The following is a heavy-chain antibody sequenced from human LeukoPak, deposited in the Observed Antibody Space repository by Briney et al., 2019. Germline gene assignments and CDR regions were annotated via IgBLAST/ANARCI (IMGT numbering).Heavy chain of an antibody. CDR3: AREEFLHEIDSSGYFVY. Sequence: PSETLSLTCTVSGGSITGYYWNWIRQPDGQGLEWLGRVYSSGVGNYNPSLTSRVTMSVDTSKNQFSLKLTSLTAADTAVYYCAREEFLHEIDSSGYFVYWGQGTLVTVSS. CDR1: GGSITGYY. CDR2: VYSSGVG. V-gene: IGHV4-4*07. J-gene: IGHJ4*02. D-gene: IGHD3-22*01.